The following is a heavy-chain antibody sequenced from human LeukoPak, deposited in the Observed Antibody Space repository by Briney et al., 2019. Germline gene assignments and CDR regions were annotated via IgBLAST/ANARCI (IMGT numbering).Heavy chain of an antibody. Sequence: GGSLRLSCAASGFTFSSYSMNWVRQAPGKGLEWVSYISSSSTIYYADSVKGRFTISRDNAKNSLYLQMNSLRAEDTAVYYCARDEGSGYFDYWGQGTLVTVSS. V-gene: IGHV3-48*01. CDR3: ARDEGSGYFDY. D-gene: IGHD2-15*01. J-gene: IGHJ4*02. CDR2: ISSSSTI. CDR1: GFTFSSYS.